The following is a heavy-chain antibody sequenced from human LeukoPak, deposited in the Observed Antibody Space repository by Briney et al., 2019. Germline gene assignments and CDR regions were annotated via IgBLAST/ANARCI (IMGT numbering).Heavy chain of an antibody. CDR1: GYTFTSYG. J-gene: IGHJ4*02. D-gene: IGHD3-9*01. CDR2: INPNSGGT. V-gene: IGHV1-2*02. Sequence: GASVKVSYKASGYTFTSYGISWVRQAPGQGLEWMGWINPNSGGTNYAQKFQGRVTMTRDTSISTAYMELSRLRSDDTAVYYCARVDILTGYYFFDSWGQGTLVTVSS. CDR3: ARVDILTGYYFFDS.